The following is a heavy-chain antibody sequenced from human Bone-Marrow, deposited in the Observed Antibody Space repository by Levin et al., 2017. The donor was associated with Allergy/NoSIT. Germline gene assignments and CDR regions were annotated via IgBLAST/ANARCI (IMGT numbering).Heavy chain of an antibody. CDR2: IYPGDSDT. Sequence: GGSLRLSCKASGSTFTSYWIGWVRQMPGKGLEWMGFIYPGDSDTRYSPSFQGQVTMSADKSISTAYLQWSSLRASDTAIYYCATDMGATSPLGFDYWGQGTLVTVSS. J-gene: IGHJ4*02. D-gene: IGHD1-26*01. CDR3: ATDMGATSPLGFDY. CDR1: GSTFTSYW. V-gene: IGHV5-51*01.